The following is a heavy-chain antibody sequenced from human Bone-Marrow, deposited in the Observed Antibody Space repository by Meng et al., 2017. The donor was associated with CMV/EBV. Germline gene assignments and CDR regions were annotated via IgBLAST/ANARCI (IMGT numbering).Heavy chain of an antibody. Sequence: GGSLRLSCAPSGITFSTYTIHWVRQAPGKGLEWLSSISSSDDSIYYADFVKGRFTISRDNAKISLHLQMTSLRAGDTAVYYCGLVPAATSFSDFWGQGTLVTVSS. CDR2: ISSSDDSI. J-gene: IGHJ4*02. CDR3: GLVPAATSFSDF. CDR1: GITFSTYT. D-gene: IGHD2-2*01. V-gene: IGHV3-21*01.